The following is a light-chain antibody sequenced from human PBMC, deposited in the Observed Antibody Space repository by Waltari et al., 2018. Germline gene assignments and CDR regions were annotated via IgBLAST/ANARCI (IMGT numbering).Light chain of an antibody. V-gene: IGKV2-30*02. Sequence: DVVMTQSPLSLPVTLGQPASISSKSSQSLVHSDGNTYLAWFQQRPGHSPRRLIDKVSNRESGVPDRFSASGSGTDFTLKISRVEAEDVGVYYCMQGTHWPLTFGGGTKVEIK. CDR3: MQGTHWPLT. CDR1: QSLVHSDGNTY. J-gene: IGKJ4*01. CDR2: KVS.